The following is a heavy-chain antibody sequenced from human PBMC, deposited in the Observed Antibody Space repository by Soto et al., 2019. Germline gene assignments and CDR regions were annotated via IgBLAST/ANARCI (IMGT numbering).Heavy chain of an antibody. J-gene: IGHJ5*02. CDR2: SYYSGRT. D-gene: IGHD3-10*01. CDR1: GGSISRSSYY. V-gene: IGHV4-39*01. CDR3: ARYGRYARQKFWFAL. Sequence: ALSLTCTVSGGSISRSSYYRGWVRPPPGKGMEWIGSSYYSGRTYYNPSLKSRVTISVDTSKNQFSLKLSSVTAADTAVYYCARYGRYARQKFWFALRAQGT.